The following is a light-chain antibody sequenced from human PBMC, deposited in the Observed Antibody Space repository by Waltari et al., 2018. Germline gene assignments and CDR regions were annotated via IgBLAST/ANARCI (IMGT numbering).Light chain of an antibody. V-gene: IGLV2-14*01. CDR3: AAWDDSLIGPV. CDR2: EVT. Sequence: QSALTQPASVSGSPGQSITISCTGTSSDVGGYNYVPWYQLHPGQAPKLMIYEVTNRPSGVSNRFSGSKSGNTASLTISGLQSEDEADYYCAAWDDSLIGPVFGGGTKLTVL. J-gene: IGLJ3*02. CDR1: SSDVGGYNY.